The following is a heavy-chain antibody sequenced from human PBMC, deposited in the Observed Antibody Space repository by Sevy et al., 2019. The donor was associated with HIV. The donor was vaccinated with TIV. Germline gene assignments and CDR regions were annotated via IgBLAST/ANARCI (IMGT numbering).Heavy chain of an antibody. CDR3: ARDPRGDSYGYYFDY. J-gene: IGHJ4*01. D-gene: IGHD5-18*01. Sequence: GESLKISCAASEFTFSSYAMHWVRQAPGKGLEWVAVISYDGSNKYYVDSVKGRFTISRDNSKNTLYLQMNSLRAEDTAVYYCARDPRGDSYGYYFDYWGHGTLVTVSS. CDR2: ISYDGSNK. CDR1: EFTFSSYA. V-gene: IGHV3-30-3*01.